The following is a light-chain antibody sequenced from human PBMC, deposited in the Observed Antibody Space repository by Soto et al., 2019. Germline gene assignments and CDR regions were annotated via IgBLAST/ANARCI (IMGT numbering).Light chain of an antibody. CDR2: DVS. J-gene: IGLJ2*01. Sequence: QSALTQPDSVSGSPGQSITISCTGTSSDVGGYNYVSWYQQHPGKAPKLMIYDVSNRPSGVSNRFSGSKSGNTASLTISGLQAEDEADYYCSLYTSISTVVFGGVTKLTVL. CDR3: SLYTSISTVV. V-gene: IGLV2-14*01. CDR1: SSDVGGYNY.